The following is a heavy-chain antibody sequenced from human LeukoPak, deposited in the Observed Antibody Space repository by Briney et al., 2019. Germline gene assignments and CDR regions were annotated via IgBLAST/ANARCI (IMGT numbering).Heavy chain of an antibody. J-gene: IGHJ4*02. CDR3: AREGTTVTHPFDY. CDR1: GFNFSSYW. V-gene: IGHV3-74*01. CDR2: INSDGSST. Sequence: GGSLRLSCAASGFNFSSYWMHWVRQAPGKGLVWVSRINSDGSSTSYADSVRGRFTISRDNAKNTLYLQMNSLRAEDTAVYYCAREGTTVTHPFDYWGQGTLVTVSS. D-gene: IGHD4-17*01.